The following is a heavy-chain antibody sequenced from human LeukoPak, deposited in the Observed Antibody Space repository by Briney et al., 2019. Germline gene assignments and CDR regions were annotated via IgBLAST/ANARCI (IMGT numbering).Heavy chain of an antibody. CDR3: TRETPSRYFDY. CDR2: MNPNSGKT. D-gene: IGHD4-23*01. Sequence: ASVKVSCKASGYTLTSYDINWVRQATGQGLEWMGWMNPNSGKTGYAQKFRGRITITRNTSISTAYMELSSLRSEDTAVYYCTRETPSRYFDYWGQGTLVTVSS. V-gene: IGHV1-8*01. CDR1: GYTLTSYD. J-gene: IGHJ4*02.